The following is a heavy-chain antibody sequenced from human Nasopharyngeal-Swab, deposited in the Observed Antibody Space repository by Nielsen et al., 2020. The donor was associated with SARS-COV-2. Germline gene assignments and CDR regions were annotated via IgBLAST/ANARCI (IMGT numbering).Heavy chain of an antibody. D-gene: IGHD1-26*01. J-gene: IGHJ4*02. V-gene: IGHV4-39*01. CDR3: ARGYGSFPYYFDH. Sequence: PETLSLTCPVSGGSVSTTTYFWGWIRQPPGKGLEWIGTVYYSGSTYYNPSLKSRVTISVDTSKNQFSLKLNSVTATDTAVYYCARGYGSFPYYFDHWGQGTLVTVSS. CDR2: VYYSGST. CDR1: GGSVSTTTYF.